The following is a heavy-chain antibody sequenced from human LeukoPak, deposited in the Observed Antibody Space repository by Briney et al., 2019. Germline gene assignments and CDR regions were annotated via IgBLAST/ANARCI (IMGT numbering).Heavy chain of an antibody. CDR1: GYTFTSYA. CDR3: AREYPTYYYDSSGSPYYYYYYGMDV. CDR2: INTNTGNP. Sequence: ASVKVSCKASGYTFTSYAMNWVRQAPGQGLEWMGWINTNTGNPTYAQGFTGRFVFSLDTSVSTAYLQISSLKAEDTAVYYCAREYPTYYYDSSGSPYYYYYYGMDVWGQGTTVTVFS. D-gene: IGHD3-22*01. J-gene: IGHJ6*02. V-gene: IGHV7-4-1*02.